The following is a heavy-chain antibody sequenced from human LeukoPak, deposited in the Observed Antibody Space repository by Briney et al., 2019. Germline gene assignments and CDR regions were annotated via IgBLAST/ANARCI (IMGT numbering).Heavy chain of an antibody. CDR1: GFTFSSYW. V-gene: IGHV3-7*01. CDR2: IKQDGTDK. D-gene: IGHD3-22*01. CDR3: AREKLDTRGYVDY. J-gene: IGHJ4*02. Sequence: GGSLRLSCAASGFTFSSYWMSWVRQAPGKGLDWVANIKQDGTDKYYVDSVKGRFTISRDNAKNLLYLQMNSLRAEDTAVYYCAREKLDTRGYVDYWGQGTLVTVSS.